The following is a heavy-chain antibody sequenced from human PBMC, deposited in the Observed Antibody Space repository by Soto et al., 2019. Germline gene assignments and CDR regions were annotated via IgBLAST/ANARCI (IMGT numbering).Heavy chain of an antibody. J-gene: IGHJ5*02. CDR3: ARVPDR. CDR2: IYHSGRT. D-gene: IGHD2-2*01. CDR1: GGSISSGGYS. Sequence: QLQLQASGAGLVKPSQTLSLTCAVSGGSISSGGYSLIWIRQPPGKGLAWIGYIYHSGRTYYNPSLKSRVTISVDRSKHQFSLKLSSVTAADTAVYYCARVPDRWGQGTLVTVSS. V-gene: IGHV4-30-2*01.